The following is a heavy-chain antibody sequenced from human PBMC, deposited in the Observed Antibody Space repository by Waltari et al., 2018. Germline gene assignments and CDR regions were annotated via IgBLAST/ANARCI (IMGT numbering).Heavy chain of an antibody. CDR3: AREAEMATID. D-gene: IGHD5-12*01. CDR2: INPNSGGT. CDR1: GYTFTGSY. J-gene: IGHJ4*02. Sequence: QVQLVQSGAEVKKPGASVTVSCRASGYTFTGSYMHWVRQAPGQGLEWMGRINPNSGGTNYARKFQGRVTMTRDTSISTAYMELSRLRSDDTAVYYCAREAEMATIDWGQGTLVTVSS. V-gene: IGHV1-2*06.